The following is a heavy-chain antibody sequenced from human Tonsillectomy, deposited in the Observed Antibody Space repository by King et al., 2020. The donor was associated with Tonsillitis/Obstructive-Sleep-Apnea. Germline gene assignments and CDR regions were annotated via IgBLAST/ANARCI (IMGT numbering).Heavy chain of an antibody. Sequence: VQLVVSGGGLVQPGGSLRLSCAASGFTFSSYAMSWVRQAPGKGLECVSAISGSGGSTYYASSVQGRFTISRDNSKHTLYLQRNSLRAEDTGVYYCAQVVRKGNHDFGSGDYLGYFDYWGQGTLVTVSS. D-gene: IGHD3-3*01. CDR2: ISGSGGST. V-gene: IGHV3-23*04. CDR1: GFTFSSYA. CDR3: AQVVRKGNHDFGSGDYLGYFDY. J-gene: IGHJ4*02.